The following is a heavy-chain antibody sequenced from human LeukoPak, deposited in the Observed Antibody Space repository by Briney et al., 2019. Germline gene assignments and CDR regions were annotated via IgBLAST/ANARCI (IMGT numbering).Heavy chain of an antibody. Sequence: SETLSLTCTVSGGSISSYYWSWIRQPPGKGLEWIGYIYYSGSTNYNPSLKSRVTISVDTYKNQFSLKLSSVTAADTAVYYCARTAAPVGYGMDVWGQGTTVTVSS. V-gene: IGHV4-59*01. CDR2: IYYSGST. CDR3: ARTAAPVGYGMDV. J-gene: IGHJ6*02. D-gene: IGHD2-2*01. CDR1: GGSISSYY.